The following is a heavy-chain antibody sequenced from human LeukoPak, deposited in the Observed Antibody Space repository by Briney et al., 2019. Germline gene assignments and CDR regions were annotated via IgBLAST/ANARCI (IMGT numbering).Heavy chain of an antibody. V-gene: IGHV3-30*03. CDR3: ARAGYSSGWSPYFDY. J-gene: IGHJ4*02. Sequence: PGGSLRLSCAGSGFTFSNYGIHWVRQAPGKGLEWVAVISYNGNVKYYMDSVKGRFTISRDNSKNTLFLQMNSLRAEDTAVYYCARAGYSSGWSPYFDYWGQGTLVTVSS. CDR2: ISYNGNVK. D-gene: IGHD6-19*01. CDR1: GFTFSNYG.